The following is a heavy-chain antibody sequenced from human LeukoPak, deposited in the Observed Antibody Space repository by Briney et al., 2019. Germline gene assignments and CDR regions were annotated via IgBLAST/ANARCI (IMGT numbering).Heavy chain of an antibody. D-gene: IGHD4-17*01. Sequence: GGSLRLSCAASGFTFSSYWMSWVRQAPGKGLEGVANVKQDGSEKYYVDSVKGRFTISRDNAKNSLYLQMNSLRAEDTAVYYCARDTTVTDHVYYGMDVWGQGTTVTVSS. J-gene: IGHJ6*02. CDR1: GFTFSSYW. V-gene: IGHV3-7*01. CDR3: ARDTTVTDHVYYGMDV. CDR2: VKQDGSEK.